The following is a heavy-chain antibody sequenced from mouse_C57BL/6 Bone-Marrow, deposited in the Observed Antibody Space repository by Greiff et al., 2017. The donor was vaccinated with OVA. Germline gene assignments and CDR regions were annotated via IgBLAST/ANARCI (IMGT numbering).Heavy chain of an antibody. CDR2: ISSGSSTI. Sequence: EVKLVESGGGLVKPGGSLKLSCAASGFTFSDYGMHWVRQAPEKGLEWVAYISSGSSTIYYADTVKGRFTISRDNAKNTLFLQMTSLRSEDTAMYYCARPLYYGSSYVYYAMDDWGQGTSVTVSS. D-gene: IGHD1-1*01. J-gene: IGHJ4*01. CDR1: GFTFSDYG. CDR3: ARPLYYGSSYVYYAMDD. V-gene: IGHV5-17*01.